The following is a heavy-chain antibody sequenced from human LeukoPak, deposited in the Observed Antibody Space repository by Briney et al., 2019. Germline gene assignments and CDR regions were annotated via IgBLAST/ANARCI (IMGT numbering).Heavy chain of an antibody. CDR1: GFTFSDFG. CDR2: TSAHSRYI. J-gene: IGHJ4*02. Sequence: GGSLRLSCAASGFTFSDFGMNWVRQAPGKGPEWVSSTSAHSRYIYYADSVKGRFTISRDNAQSSLYLQMNSLRAEDSAVYYCARQYYDFWSGFYTADYYFDYWGRGTLVTVSS. V-gene: IGHV3-21*01. CDR3: ARQYYDFWSGFYTADYYFDY. D-gene: IGHD3-3*01.